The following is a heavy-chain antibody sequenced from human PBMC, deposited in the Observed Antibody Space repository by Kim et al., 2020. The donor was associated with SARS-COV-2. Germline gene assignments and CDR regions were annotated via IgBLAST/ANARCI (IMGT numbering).Heavy chain of an antibody. J-gene: IGHJ3*02. CDR3: ARDRSIAAAENAFGI. D-gene: IGHD2-2*01. CDR2: IYFTGST. Sequence: SETLSLTCSVSGVSISNTTYYWTWIRQLPGKGLEWIGYIYFTGSTHYNPSLKSRVTISSDTSKNHFSLKLTSVTVADTAVYYCARDRSIAAAENAFGIWGQGAMVTVSS. CDR1: GVSISNTTYY. V-gene: IGHV4-31*03.